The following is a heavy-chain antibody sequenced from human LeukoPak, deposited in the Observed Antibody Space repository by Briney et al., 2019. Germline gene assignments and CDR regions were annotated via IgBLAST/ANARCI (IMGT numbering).Heavy chain of an antibody. V-gene: IGHV4-31*03. J-gene: IGHJ6*02. CDR2: IYYSGST. D-gene: IGHD5-24*01. Sequence: SETLSLTCTVSGGSISSGGYYWSWIRQHPGKGLEWIGYIYYSGSTYYNPSLKSRVTISVDTSKNQFSLKLSSVTAADTAVYYCAGSKVEMATIDPRSYYYYGMDVWGQGTTVTVSS. CDR1: GGSISSGGYY. CDR3: AGSKVEMATIDPRSYYYYGMDV.